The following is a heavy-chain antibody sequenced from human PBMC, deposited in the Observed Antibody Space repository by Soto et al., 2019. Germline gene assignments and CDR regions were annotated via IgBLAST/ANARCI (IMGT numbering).Heavy chain of an antibody. J-gene: IGHJ6*02. V-gene: IGHV4-39*01. Sequence: PSETLSLTCTVSGGSISSGPYSWGWIRQPPGEGLEWIGTFYYSESTYYNPSLESRVNISVDTSKNQYSLKVSSVTVADTAVYYCARLGGYCSSTSCYGYYGMDVWGQGTTVTVSS. D-gene: IGHD2-2*01. CDR1: GGSISSGPYS. CDR2: FYYSEST. CDR3: ARLGGYCSSTSCYGYYGMDV.